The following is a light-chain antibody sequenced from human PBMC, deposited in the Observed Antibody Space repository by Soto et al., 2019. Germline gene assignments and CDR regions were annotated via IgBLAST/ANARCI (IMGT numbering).Light chain of an antibody. CDR3: SSFTSRDTLV. CDR1: SSDIGGYDF. CDR2: EVT. V-gene: IGLV2-14*01. Sequence: QAVVTQPASVSGSPGQSITISCTGTSSDIGGYDFVSWYQQHPAKAPRLIISEVTNRPSGVSNRFSGSKSGNTASLTISGLQVEDEADYFCSSFTSRDTLVFGGGTKVTVL. J-gene: IGLJ3*02.